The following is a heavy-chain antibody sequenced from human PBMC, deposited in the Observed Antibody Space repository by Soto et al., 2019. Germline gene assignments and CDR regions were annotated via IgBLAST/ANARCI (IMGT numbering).Heavy chain of an antibody. Sequence: PGGSLRLSCAASGFTFSGSAMHWARQASGKGLEWVGRIRSKANSYATAYAASVKGRFTISRDDSKNTAYLQMNSLKTEDTAVYYCTTLSPSYCSSTSCYVHDAFDIWGQGTMVTVSS. D-gene: IGHD2-2*01. CDR3: TTLSPSYCSSTSCYVHDAFDI. CDR2: IRSKANSYAT. V-gene: IGHV3-73*01. J-gene: IGHJ3*02. CDR1: GFTFSGSA.